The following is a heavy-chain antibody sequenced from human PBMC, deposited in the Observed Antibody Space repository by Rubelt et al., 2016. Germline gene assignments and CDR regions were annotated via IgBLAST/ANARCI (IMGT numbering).Heavy chain of an antibody. Sequence: QLQLQESGPGLVKPSETLSLTCTVSGGSIRSSSHYWGWIRQPPGKGLEWIGYIYDSGGTTYNPSLQSRVTISVDTSNNQFSLRLSSVTAADTAVYYCARGMYSSSWFAIWGQGTMVTVSS. CDR1: GGSIRSSSHY. D-gene: IGHD6-13*01. J-gene: IGHJ3*02. CDR3: ARGMYSSSWFAI. CDR2: IYDSGGT. V-gene: IGHV4-61*05.